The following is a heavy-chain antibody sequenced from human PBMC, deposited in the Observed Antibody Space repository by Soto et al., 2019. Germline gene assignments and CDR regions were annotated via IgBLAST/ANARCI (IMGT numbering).Heavy chain of an antibody. Sequence: HLVQSGPEVKQPGASVTVSCKTSGDTFTNFGLSWVRQAPGQGLEWMGWIATYNSNTNYAQQFHGRLNVTTNTSSSTAYMELKGLGYDDTAVYYCARVLRGVVNWFDPWGQGTLVTVSS. CDR3: ARVLRGVVNWFDP. CDR2: IATYNSNT. D-gene: IGHD3-10*01. J-gene: IGHJ5*02. V-gene: IGHV1-18*01. CDR1: GDTFTNFG.